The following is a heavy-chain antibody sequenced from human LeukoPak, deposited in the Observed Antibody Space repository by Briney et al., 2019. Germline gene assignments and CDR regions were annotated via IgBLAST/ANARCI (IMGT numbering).Heavy chain of an antibody. CDR2: IRQEGNKK. Sequence: GGSLRLSCAASGLIFSNYWMSWLRQAPGKGLEWVANIRQEGNKKNYVDSVEGRFTIYRDNVQNSVYLQMTSLRAEDTAVYYCATDTGHGYFESWGQGTLVTVSS. V-gene: IGHV3-7*01. J-gene: IGHJ4*02. D-gene: IGHD4-17*01. CDR3: ATDTGHGYFES. CDR1: GLIFSNYW.